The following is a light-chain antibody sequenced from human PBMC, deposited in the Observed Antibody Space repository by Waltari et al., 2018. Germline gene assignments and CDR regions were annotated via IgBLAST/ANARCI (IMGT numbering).Light chain of an antibody. CDR1: RSVVGRYNH. V-gene: IGLV2-23*02. CDR2: GVS. Sequence: QSALTQPASVSGSPGQSTTISCPGTRSVVGRYNHVSWYQPPPGKAPKLIIYGVSKRPSGVSNRFSGSKSGNTASLTISGLRTEDEADYYCCSYAGGSAFVFGTGTKITVL. CDR3: CSYAGGSAFV. J-gene: IGLJ1*01.